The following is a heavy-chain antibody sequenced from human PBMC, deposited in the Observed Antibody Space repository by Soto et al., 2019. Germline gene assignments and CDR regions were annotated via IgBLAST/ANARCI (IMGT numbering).Heavy chain of an antibody. J-gene: IGHJ4*02. CDR2: IKQDGSEK. V-gene: IGHV3-7*01. CDR1: GFTFSSYW. CDR3: ARALSTMVRGVPKGD. Sequence: GGSLRLSCAASGFTFSSYWMSWVRQAPGKGLEWVANIKQDGSEKYYLDSVKGRFTISRDNAKNSLYLQMNSLRAEDTAVYYCARALSTMVRGVPKGDWGQGTLVTVSS. D-gene: IGHD3-10*01.